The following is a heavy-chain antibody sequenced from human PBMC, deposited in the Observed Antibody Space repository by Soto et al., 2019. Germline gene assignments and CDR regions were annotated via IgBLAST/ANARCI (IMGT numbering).Heavy chain of an antibody. Sequence: EVQLVESGGDLVQRGGSLRLSCAASGFAVSNTDMSWVRQAPGKGLEWVSVIYSGGYTNYADSVKGRFIVSRDSPKNTLYLQMDSLRAEDTAVYYCAREAIIVIAAPEYYFDYWGQGTLVTVSS. D-gene: IGHD3-22*01. V-gene: IGHV3-66*01. J-gene: IGHJ4*02. CDR3: AREAIIVIAAPEYYFDY. CDR2: IYSGGYT. CDR1: GFAVSNTD.